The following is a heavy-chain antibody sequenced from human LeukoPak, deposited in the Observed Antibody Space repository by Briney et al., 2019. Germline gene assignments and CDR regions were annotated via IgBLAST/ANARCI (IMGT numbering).Heavy chain of an antibody. CDR2: IYYSGST. CDR1: GVSISSYY. V-gene: IGHV4-59*01. CDR3: ARGSRELYYFDY. Sequence: PSETLSLTCTVAGVSISSYYWSWIRQPPGKGLEWTGYIYYSGSTKYNPSLKSRVTISVDASKTQSSLQLNSVTAADTAVYYCARGSRELYYFDYWGQGTLVTASS. J-gene: IGHJ4*02. D-gene: IGHD1-7*01.